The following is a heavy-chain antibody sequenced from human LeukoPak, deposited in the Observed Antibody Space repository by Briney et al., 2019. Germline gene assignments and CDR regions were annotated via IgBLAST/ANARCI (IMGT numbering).Heavy chain of an antibody. D-gene: IGHD3-16*01. CDR1: GYTFTSYG. CDR3: ARDTTVDGDGGYNWFDP. Sequence: GASVKVSCKASGYTFTSYGISWVRQAPGQGLEWMGWISAYNGNTNYAQKLQGRVTMTTDTSTSTAYMELRSLRSDDTAVYYCARDTTVDGDGGYNWFDPWGQGTLVTVSS. J-gene: IGHJ5*02. V-gene: IGHV1-18*01. CDR2: ISAYNGNT.